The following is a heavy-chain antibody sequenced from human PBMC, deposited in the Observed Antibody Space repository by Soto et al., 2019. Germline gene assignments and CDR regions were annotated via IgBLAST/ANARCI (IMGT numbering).Heavy chain of an antibody. CDR2: LSRGGGST. V-gene: IGHV3-23*01. D-gene: IGHD5-12*01. J-gene: IGHJ3*02. CDR1: GFTYSSHG. Sequence: EAQLLESGGELIQPGGSLRLSCAASGFTYSSHGMSWVRQAPGKGLEWIAGLSRGGGSTYYADSVKGRFTISRDNSKYILDLIMKSLRVEATGLYYCARDGQYRTDGFAIWGQGTMVTVSS. CDR3: ARDGQYRTDGFAI.